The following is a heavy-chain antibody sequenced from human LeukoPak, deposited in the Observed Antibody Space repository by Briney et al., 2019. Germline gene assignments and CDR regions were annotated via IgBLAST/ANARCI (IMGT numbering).Heavy chain of an antibody. CDR1: GYTLTELS. J-gene: IGHJ4*02. D-gene: IGHD1-26*01. V-gene: IGHV1-24*01. CDR2: FDPEDGET. CDR3: ATWIGRGSGSYYEGEYFDY. Sequence: ASVTVSCKVSGYTLTELSMHWVRQAPGKGLEWMGGFDPEDGETIYAQKFQGRVTMTEDTSTDTAYMELSSLRSEDTAVYYCATWIGRGSGSYYEGEYFDYWGQGTLVTVSS.